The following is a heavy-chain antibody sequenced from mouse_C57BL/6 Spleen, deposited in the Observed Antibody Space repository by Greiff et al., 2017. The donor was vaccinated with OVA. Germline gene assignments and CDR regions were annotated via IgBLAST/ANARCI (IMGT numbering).Heavy chain of an antibody. V-gene: IGHV7-3*01. CDR2: IRNKANGYTT. J-gene: IGHJ4*01. CDR3: ARSEIYYGNYVGAMDY. CDR1: GFTFTDYY. Sequence: DVKLVESGGGLVQPGGSLSLSCAASGFTFTDYYMSWVRQPPGKALEWLGFIRNKANGYTTEYSASVKGRFTISRDNSQSILYLQMNALRAEDSATYYCARSEIYYGNYVGAMDYWGQGTSVTVSS. D-gene: IGHD2-1*01.